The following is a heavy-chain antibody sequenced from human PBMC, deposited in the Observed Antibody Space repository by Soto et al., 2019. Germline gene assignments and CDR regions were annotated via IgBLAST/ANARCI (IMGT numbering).Heavy chain of an antibody. CDR2: FSYSGST. CDR3: ARQPNWFDP. Sequence: SETLSLTCSVSGGPITSSSYYWGWIRQPPGKGLEWIGSFSYSGSTNYNPSLKSRVTISVDSSKNQFSLKVTSVTAADTAVYYCARQPNWFDPWGQGTLVTVSS. V-gene: IGHV4-39*01. J-gene: IGHJ5*02. CDR1: GGPITSSSYY.